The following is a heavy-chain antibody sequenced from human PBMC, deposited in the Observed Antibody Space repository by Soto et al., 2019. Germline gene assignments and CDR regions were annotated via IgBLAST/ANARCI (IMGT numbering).Heavy chain of an antibody. CDR3: AKDRLGYYDFWSGYLTNRYYDSSGYYADYGMDV. V-gene: IGHV3-23*01. J-gene: IGHJ6*02. Sequence: GGSLRLSCAASGFTFSSYAMSWVRQAPGKGLEWVSAISGSGGSTYYADSVKGRFTISRDNSKNTLYLQMNSLRAEDTAVYYCAKDRLGYYDFWSGYLTNRYYDSSGYYADYGMDVWGQGTTVTVSS. D-gene: IGHD3-22*01. CDR1: GFTFSSYA. CDR2: ISGSGGST.